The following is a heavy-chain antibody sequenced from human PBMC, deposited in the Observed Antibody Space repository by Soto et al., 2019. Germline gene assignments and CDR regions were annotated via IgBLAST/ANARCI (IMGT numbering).Heavy chain of an antibody. D-gene: IGHD3-10*01. CDR3: ARVYTLFRGVFRTVTDPSAI. CDR1: GGTFSSYT. J-gene: IGHJ3*02. V-gene: IGHV1-69*02. Sequence: SVKVSCKASGGTFSSYTISWVRQAPGQGLEWMGRIIPIPGIANYAQKFQGRVTITADKSTSTAYMELSSLRSEDTAVYYCARVYTLFRGVFRTVTDPSAIWRQGTTVTGS. CDR2: IIPIPGIA.